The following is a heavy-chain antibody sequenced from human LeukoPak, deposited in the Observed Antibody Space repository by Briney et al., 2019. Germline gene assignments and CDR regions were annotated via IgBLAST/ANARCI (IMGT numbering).Heavy chain of an antibody. D-gene: IGHD2-2*01. Sequence: ASVKVSCKTSGYTFSNHGITWVRQAPGQGLEWMGWISASSGKTNIAQKFQARVTMTTDTSTNTAYMDLRSLRFDDTAVYYCARANCGRTSCYFDMWGQGTKVTVSS. J-gene: IGHJ3*02. CDR3: ARANCGRTSCYFDM. V-gene: IGHV1-18*01. CDR2: ISASSGKT. CDR1: GYTFSNHG.